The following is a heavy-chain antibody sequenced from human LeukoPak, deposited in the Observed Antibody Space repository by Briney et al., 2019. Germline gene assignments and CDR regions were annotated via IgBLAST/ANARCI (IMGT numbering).Heavy chain of an antibody. D-gene: IGHD2-15*01. CDR1: GYTFTSYG. CDR3: ARAWYCSGGSCYFDC. V-gene: IGHV1-18*01. J-gene: IGHJ4*02. Sequence: ASVKVSCKASGYTFTSYGVSWVRQAPGQGLEWMGWISAYNGNTNYAQKVQGRVTMTTDTSTSTAYMELRSLRSDDTAVYYCARAWYCSGGSCYFDCWGQGTLVTVSS. CDR2: ISAYNGNT.